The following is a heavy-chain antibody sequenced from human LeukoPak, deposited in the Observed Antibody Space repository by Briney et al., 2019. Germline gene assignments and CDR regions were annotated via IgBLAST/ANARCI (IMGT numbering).Heavy chain of an antibody. J-gene: IGHJ1*01. D-gene: IGHD3-22*01. CDR3: AAVDSSSEYFQH. V-gene: IGHV4-39*01. Sequence: SETLSLTCTVSGGSISSSSYYWGWIRQPPGKGLEWIGSIYYSGSTYYNPSLKSRVTISVDTSKNQFSLKLSSVTAADTAVYYCAAVDSSSEYFQHWGQGTLVTVSS. CDR2: IYYSGST. CDR1: GGSISSSSYY.